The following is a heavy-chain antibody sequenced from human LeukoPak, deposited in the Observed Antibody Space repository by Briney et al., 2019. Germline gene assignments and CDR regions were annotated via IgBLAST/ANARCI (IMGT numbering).Heavy chain of an antibody. J-gene: IGHJ4*02. Sequence: SETLSLTCTVSGGSISSYYWSWIRQPPGKGLEWIGYIYTSGSTNYNPSLKSRVTISVDTSKNQFSLKLSSVTAADTAVYYCAREGYSYGLYYFDYWGQGTLVTVSS. CDR1: GGSISSYY. D-gene: IGHD5-18*01. CDR2: IYTSGST. V-gene: IGHV4-4*09. CDR3: AREGYSYGLYYFDY.